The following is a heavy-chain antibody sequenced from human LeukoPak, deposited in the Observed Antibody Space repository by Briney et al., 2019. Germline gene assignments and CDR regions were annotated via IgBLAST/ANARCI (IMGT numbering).Heavy chain of an antibody. D-gene: IGHD1-26*01. CDR3: SRRRPRREYHGLDV. CDR2: IRTKPYGGKT. J-gene: IGHJ6*04. Sequence: PGGALRLSCFTSGFTFGDHTMTWVRQAPGKGLEWVGLIRTKPYGGKTEYVVSGEGRFTISRDESNSIAYLQMNSLETEDTAVYYCSRRRPRREYHGLDVWGKGTTVTVSS. V-gene: IGHV3-49*04. CDR1: GFTFGDHT.